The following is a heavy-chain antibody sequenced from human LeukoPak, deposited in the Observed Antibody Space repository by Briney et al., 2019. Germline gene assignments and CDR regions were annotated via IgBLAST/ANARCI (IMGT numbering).Heavy chain of an antibody. J-gene: IGHJ3*02. CDR2: INPNSGGT. Sequence: ASVKVSCKASGYTFTGYYMHWVRQAPGQGLEWMGWINPNSGGTNYAQKFQGRVTMTRDTSISTAYMELSRLRSDDTAVYYCAREERANGVWSDAFDIWGQGTMVTVSS. D-gene: IGHD2-8*01. V-gene: IGHV1-2*02. CDR1: GYTFTGYY. CDR3: AREERANGVWSDAFDI.